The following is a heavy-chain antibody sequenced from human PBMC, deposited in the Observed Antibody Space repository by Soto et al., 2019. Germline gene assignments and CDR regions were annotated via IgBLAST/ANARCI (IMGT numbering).Heavy chain of an antibody. CDR1: GGSISSGGYS. D-gene: IGHD6-13*01. CDR3: ARTITGYSSS. J-gene: IGHJ4*02. V-gene: IGHV4-39*01. CDR2: IYYSGST. Sequence: SETLSLTCAVSGGSISSGGYSWGWIRQPPGKGLEWIGSIYYSGSTYYNPSLKSRVTISVDTSKNQFSLKLSSVTAADTAVYYCARTITGYSSSWGQGTLVTVSS.